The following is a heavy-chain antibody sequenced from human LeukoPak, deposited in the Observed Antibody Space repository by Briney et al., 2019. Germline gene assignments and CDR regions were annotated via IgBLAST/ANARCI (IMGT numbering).Heavy chain of an antibody. Sequence: SGGSLRLSCAASGFTFSSYSMNWVRQAPGKGLEWVSYISSSSTIYYADSVKGRFTISRDNAKNSLYLQMNSLRDEDTAVYYCARDPGYYGMDVWGQGTTVTVSS. CDR3: ARDPGYYGMDV. V-gene: IGHV3-48*02. CDR2: ISSSSTI. CDR1: GFTFSSYS. D-gene: IGHD3-10*01. J-gene: IGHJ6*02.